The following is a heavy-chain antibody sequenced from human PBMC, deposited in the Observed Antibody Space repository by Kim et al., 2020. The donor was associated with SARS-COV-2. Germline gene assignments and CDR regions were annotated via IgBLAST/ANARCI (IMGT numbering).Heavy chain of an antibody. Sequence: GGSLRLSCAASGFTFSSYSMNWVRQAPGKGLEWVSSISSSSSYIYYADSVKGRFTISRDNAKNSLYLQMNSLRAEDTAVYYCARDGSSWDYYGMDVWGQGTTVTVSS. J-gene: IGHJ6*02. CDR1: GFTFSSYS. D-gene: IGHD6-6*01. V-gene: IGHV3-21*01. CDR2: ISSSSSYI. CDR3: ARDGSSWDYYGMDV.